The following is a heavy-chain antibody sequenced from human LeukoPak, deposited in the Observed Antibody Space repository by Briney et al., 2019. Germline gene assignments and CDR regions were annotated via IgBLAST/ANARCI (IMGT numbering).Heavy chain of an antibody. V-gene: IGHV4-34*01. Sequence: SGTLSLTCAVYGGSFSGYYWSWIRQPPGKGLEWIGEINHSGSTNYNPPLKSRVTISVAKSKNKLPLKLNSATAADTAIVFFTRHDIGRGYSGYGTNWFDPWGQGTLVTVSS. CDR1: GGSFSGYY. D-gene: IGHD5-12*01. CDR2: INHSGST. CDR3: TRHDIGRGYSGYGTNWFDP. J-gene: IGHJ5*02.